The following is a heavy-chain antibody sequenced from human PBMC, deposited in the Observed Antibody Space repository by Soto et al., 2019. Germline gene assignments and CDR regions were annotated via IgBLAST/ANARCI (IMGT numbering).Heavy chain of an antibody. Sequence: VASVKVSCKASGYTFTGYYMHWVRQAPGQGLEWMGWINPNSGGTNYAQKFQGWVTMTRDTSISTAYMELSRLRSDDTAVYYCARDQEGWLQTPDAFDIWGQGTMVTVSS. CDR2: INPNSGGT. CDR1: GYTFTGYY. V-gene: IGHV1-2*04. CDR3: ARDQEGWLQTPDAFDI. J-gene: IGHJ3*02. D-gene: IGHD5-12*01.